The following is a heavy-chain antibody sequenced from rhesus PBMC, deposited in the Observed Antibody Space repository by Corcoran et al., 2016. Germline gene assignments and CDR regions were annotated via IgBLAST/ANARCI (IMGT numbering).Heavy chain of an antibody. D-gene: IGHD4-23*01. J-gene: IGHJ4*01. CDR1: GFTFSSYW. CDR3: AKEAVRAFDY. CDR2: INSGGGST. V-gene: IGHV3S42*01. Sequence: EVQLVESGGGLAKPGGSLRLSCAASGFTFSSYWMNWVRSTPGKGLEWISAINSGGGSTYYADSVKGRFTISRDNSKNTLSLQMNSLRAEDTAVYYCAKEAVRAFDYWGQGVLVTVSS.